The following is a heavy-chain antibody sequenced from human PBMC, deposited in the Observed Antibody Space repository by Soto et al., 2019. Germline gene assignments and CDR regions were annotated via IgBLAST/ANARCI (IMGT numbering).Heavy chain of an antibody. CDR2: ISAYNGNT. CDR1: GYTFTSYG. J-gene: IGHJ6*02. D-gene: IGHD6-13*01. CDR3: ARDDPKQQLAYYYYYGMDV. Sequence: QVQLVQSGAEVKKPGASVKVSCKASGYTFTSYGISWVRQAPGQGREWMGWISAYNGNTNYAQKLQGRVTMTTDTSTSTAYMELRSLRSDDTAVYYCARDDPKQQLAYYYYYGMDVWCQGTTVTVSS. V-gene: IGHV1-18*01.